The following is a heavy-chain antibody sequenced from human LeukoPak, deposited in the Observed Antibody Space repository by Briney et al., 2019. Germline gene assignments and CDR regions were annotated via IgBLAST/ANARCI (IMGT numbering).Heavy chain of an antibody. D-gene: IGHD6-13*01. CDR3: ARDQDSSSSGDY. J-gene: IGHJ4*02. Sequence: SVKVSCKASGGTFSSYAISWVRQAPGQGLEWMGRIIPIFGIANYAQKFQGRVTITADKSTSTAYMELSSLRSEVTAVYYCARDQDSSSSGDYWGQGTLVTVSS. CDR1: GGTFSSYA. CDR2: IIPIFGIA. V-gene: IGHV1-69*04.